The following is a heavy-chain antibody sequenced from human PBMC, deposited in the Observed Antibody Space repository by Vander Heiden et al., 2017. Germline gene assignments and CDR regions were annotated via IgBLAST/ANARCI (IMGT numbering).Heavy chain of an antibody. V-gene: IGHV4-34*04. Sequence: QVQLQQWGAGLLKPSETLSLTCAVYGGSFSVYYWSWIRQPPGKGLEWIGEINHSVSTNHNPSLKSRATILVDTSKNQYSLKLSSVTAADTAVYYCARGQSPEYSSPGGVSAFDIWGQGTMVSVSS. J-gene: IGHJ3*02. CDR2: INHSVST. D-gene: IGHD6-6*01. CDR1: GGSFSVYY. CDR3: ARGQSPEYSSPGGVSAFDI.